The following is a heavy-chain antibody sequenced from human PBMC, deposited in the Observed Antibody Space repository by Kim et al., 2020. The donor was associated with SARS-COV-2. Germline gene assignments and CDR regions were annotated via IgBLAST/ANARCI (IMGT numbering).Heavy chain of an antibody. CDR3: AKDSYYDILTGYLEGHFDY. V-gene: IGHV3-23*01. D-gene: IGHD3-9*01. J-gene: IGHJ4*02. Sequence: GRFSISRDNSKNTLYLQMNRLRAEDTAVYYCAKDSYYDILTGYLEGHFDYWGQGTLVTVSS.